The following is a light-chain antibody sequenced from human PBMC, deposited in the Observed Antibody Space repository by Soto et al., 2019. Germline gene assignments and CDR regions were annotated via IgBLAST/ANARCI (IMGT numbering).Light chain of an antibody. CDR2: WAS. V-gene: IGKV4-1*01. CDR3: QQYYDAPQT. J-gene: IGKJ1*01. Sequence: DIVMTQSPDSLAVSLGERATINCKSSQSILYSSNNKNYLAWYQQKPGQPPKLLIYWASTRESGVPDRFSGSGSGTDFTLNISSLQAGDVAVYYCQQYYDAPQTFGQGTKVEIK. CDR1: QSILYSSNNKNY.